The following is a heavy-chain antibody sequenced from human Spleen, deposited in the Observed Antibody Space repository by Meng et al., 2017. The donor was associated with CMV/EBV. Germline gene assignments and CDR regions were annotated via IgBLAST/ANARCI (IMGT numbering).Heavy chain of an antibody. D-gene: IGHD6-13*01. CDR1: GYTFTGNF. J-gene: IGHJ5*02. Sequence: ASVKVSCKASGYTFTGNFIHWVRQAPGQGLEWMGWINPKRGDANYAERFQGRVTMTRDTSINTVYMEMTSLRSDDTAVYYCAKRAGYTSSWYEFDPWGQGTLVTVSS. CDR3: AKRAGYTSSWYEFDP. CDR2: INPKRGDA. V-gene: IGHV1-2*02.